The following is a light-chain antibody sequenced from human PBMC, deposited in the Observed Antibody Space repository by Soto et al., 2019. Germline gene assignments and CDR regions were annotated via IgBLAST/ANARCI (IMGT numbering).Light chain of an antibody. CDR1: SSDVGSYNR. V-gene: IGLV2-18*01. CDR3: SFYICGCADV. CDR2: EVN. J-gene: IGLJ1*01. Sequence: QSVLTQPPSVSGSPGQSVTISCTGTSSDVGSYNRLSWYQQPPGTAPKLIMYEVNTRPSGVPDRFSGCKSGSTASLTITGARAEDVLDYYCSFYICGCADVFGTATKLTV.